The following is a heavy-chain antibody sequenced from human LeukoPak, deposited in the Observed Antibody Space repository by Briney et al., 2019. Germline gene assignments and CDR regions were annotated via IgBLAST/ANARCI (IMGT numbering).Heavy chain of an antibody. J-gene: IGHJ3*02. V-gene: IGHV5-51*01. CDR2: IYPGDSDT. CDR3: ARPNSYAFDI. CDR1: GYSFTTYW. Sequence: PGESLKISCNGSGYSFTTYWIGWVRQMPGKGLGWLGIIYPGDSDTRYSPSFQGQVTISADESISTAYLQWSSLKASDTAMYFCARPNSYAFDIWGQGTMVTVSS.